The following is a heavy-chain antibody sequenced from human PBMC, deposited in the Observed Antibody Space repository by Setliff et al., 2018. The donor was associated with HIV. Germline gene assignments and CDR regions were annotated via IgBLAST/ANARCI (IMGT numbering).Heavy chain of an antibody. Sequence: PSETLSLTCTVSGGSISSGTYYWSWIRQHPGKGLEWIGYIYYSGSTYYNPSLKSRVTISVDTSRNQFSLKLSSVTAADTAVYYCARDRSDYYNLPGYFDHWGQGTQVTVSS. D-gene: IGHD3-3*01. V-gene: IGHV4-31*03. CDR3: ARDRSDYYNLPGYFDH. CDR1: GGSISSGTYY. J-gene: IGHJ4*02. CDR2: IYYSGST.